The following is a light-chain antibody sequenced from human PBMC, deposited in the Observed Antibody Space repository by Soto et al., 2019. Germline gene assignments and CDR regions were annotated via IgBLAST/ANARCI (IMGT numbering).Light chain of an antibody. CDR3: QSYDSSLGGSKGV. CDR2: SNI. CDR1: SSDIGAGYD. Sequence: QSVLTQPPSMSGAPGQRVTISCTGSSSDIGAGYDVHWYQQCPGTAPKLLIYSNINRPSGVPDRFSGSKSGTSASLAITGLQAEDEADDYGQSYDSSLGGSKGVFGGGTKLTVL. J-gene: IGLJ3*02. V-gene: IGLV1-40*01.